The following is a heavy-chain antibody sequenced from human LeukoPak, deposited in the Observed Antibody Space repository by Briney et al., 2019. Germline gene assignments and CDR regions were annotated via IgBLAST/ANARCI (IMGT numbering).Heavy chain of an antibody. V-gene: IGHV1-8*02. CDR3: VCSSGAFDL. Sequence: ASVKVSCKASGYTFTSYYMHWVRQAPGQGLEWMGWVNPNRGTTGYAQSFQGRVTMTRETSISTVYMELSNLRSEDTAVYYCVCSSGAFDLWGQGTMVTVSS. D-gene: IGHD3-10*01. CDR1: GYTFTSYY. J-gene: IGHJ3*01. CDR2: VNPNRGTT.